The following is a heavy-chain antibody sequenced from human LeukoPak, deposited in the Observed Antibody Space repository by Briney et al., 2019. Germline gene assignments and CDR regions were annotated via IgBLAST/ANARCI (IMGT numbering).Heavy chain of an antibody. D-gene: IGHD3-10*01. J-gene: IGHJ5*02. Sequence: ASVKVSCKASGYTFTSYGISWVRQAPGKGLEWVSAISGSGGSTYYADSVKGRFTISRDNSKNTLYLQMNSLRAEDTAVYYCAKGGSGSYSSWGQGTLVTVSS. CDR1: GYTFTSYG. CDR3: AKGGSGSYSS. V-gene: IGHV3-23*01. CDR2: ISGSGGST.